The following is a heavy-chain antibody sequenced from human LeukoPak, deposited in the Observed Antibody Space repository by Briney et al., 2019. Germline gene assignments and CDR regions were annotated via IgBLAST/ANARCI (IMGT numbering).Heavy chain of an antibody. D-gene: IGHD6-13*01. J-gene: IGHJ3*01. CDR2: MSYSGRT. CDR3: AQQVVGASKRFYV. CDR1: GASINAYY. V-gene: IGHV4-59*01. Sequence: SETLSLICNVSGASINAYYWTWIRQSPEKGLEWIASMSYSGRTDSNPSLKSRVSMSVGPSKGQFSLRLTSVTAADTAIYYCAQQVVGASKRFYVWGQGTFVAVSS.